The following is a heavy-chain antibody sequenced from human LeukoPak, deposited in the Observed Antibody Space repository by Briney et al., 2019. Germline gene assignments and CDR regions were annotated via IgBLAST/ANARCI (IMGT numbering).Heavy chain of an antibody. CDR1: GFTFSSYW. D-gene: IGHD6-13*01. V-gene: IGHV3-7*04. Sequence: GGSLRLSCAASGFTFSSYWMSWVRQAPGKGLEWAANIKQDGSEKYYVDSVKGRFTISRDNAKNSLYLQMNSLRAEDTAVYYCARGGDNSWYVPYYFDYWGQGTLVTVSS. CDR3: ARGGDNSWYVPYYFDY. CDR2: IKQDGSEK. J-gene: IGHJ4*02.